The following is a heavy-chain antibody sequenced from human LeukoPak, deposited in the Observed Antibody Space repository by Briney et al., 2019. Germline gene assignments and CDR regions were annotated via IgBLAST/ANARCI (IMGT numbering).Heavy chain of an antibody. CDR2: IYYSGST. Sequence: SETLSLTCTVSGGSISSSSYYRGWIRQPPGKGLEWIGSIYYSGSTYYNPSLKSRVTISVDTSKNQFSLKLSSVTAADTAVYYCARTRGQWLVLFDYWGQGTLVTVSS. CDR3: ARTRGQWLVLFDY. V-gene: IGHV4-39*01. D-gene: IGHD6-19*01. J-gene: IGHJ4*02. CDR1: GGSISSSSYY.